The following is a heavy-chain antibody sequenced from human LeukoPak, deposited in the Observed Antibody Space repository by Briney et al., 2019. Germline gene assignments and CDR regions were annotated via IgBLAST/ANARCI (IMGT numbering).Heavy chain of an antibody. CDR2: ISTSADT. V-gene: IGHV3-23*01. D-gene: IGHD3-16*01. CDR1: GFTFNIYA. Sequence: GGSLRLSCEASGFTFNIYAMTWVRQAPGKGLEWVSAISTSADTYYADSVRGRFTISRDNSKNTVYLQMNSLRADDTAVYYCTREVWGSFGYWGQGALVTVSS. J-gene: IGHJ4*02. CDR3: TREVWGSFGY.